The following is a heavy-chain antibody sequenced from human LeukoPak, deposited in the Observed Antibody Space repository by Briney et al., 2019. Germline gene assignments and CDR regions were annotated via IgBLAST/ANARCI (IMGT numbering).Heavy chain of an antibody. CDR1: GYTFTSYD. V-gene: IGHV1-8*03. J-gene: IGHJ6*03. CDR2: MNPNSGNT. D-gene: IGHD2-2*01. CDR3: ARAGYCSSTSCRALDYYMDV. Sequence: SVKVSCKASGYTFTSYDINWVRQATGQGLEWMGWMNPNSGNTGYAQKFQGRVTITRNTSISTAYMELSSLRSEDTAVYYCARAGYCSSTSCRALDYYMDVWGKGTTVTVSS.